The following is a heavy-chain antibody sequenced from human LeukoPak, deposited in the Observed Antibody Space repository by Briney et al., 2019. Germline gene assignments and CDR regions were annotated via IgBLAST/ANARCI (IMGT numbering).Heavy chain of an antibody. Sequence: GESLRLSCAASGFTFSSYAMSWVRQAPGKGLEWVSAISGSGGSTYYADSVKGRFTISRDNSKNTLYLQMNSLRAEDTAVYYCAKDLAPTYSSSSYLFDYWGQGTLVTVSS. D-gene: IGHD6-6*01. J-gene: IGHJ4*02. CDR3: AKDLAPTYSSSSYLFDY. V-gene: IGHV3-23*01. CDR2: ISGSGGST. CDR1: GFTFSSYA.